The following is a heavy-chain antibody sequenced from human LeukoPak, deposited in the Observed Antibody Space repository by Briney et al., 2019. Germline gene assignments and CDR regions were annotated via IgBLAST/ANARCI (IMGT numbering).Heavy chain of an antibody. V-gene: IGHV3-21*01. Sequence: GGSLRLSCAASGFTFSSYSMNWVRQAPGKGPEWVSSISSSSSYIHYADSVKGRFTISRDNAKNSLYLQMNSLRAEDTAVYYCARVTYCSGGSCYSPFDYWGQGTLVTVSS. CDR3: ARVTYCSGGSCYSPFDY. J-gene: IGHJ4*02. CDR2: ISSSSSYI. CDR1: GFTFSSYS. D-gene: IGHD2-15*01.